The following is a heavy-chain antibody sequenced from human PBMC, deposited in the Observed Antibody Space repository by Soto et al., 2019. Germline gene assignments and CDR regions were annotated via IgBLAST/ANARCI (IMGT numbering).Heavy chain of an antibody. CDR2: IVVGSGNT. Sequence: SVKVSCKASGFTFTSSAVQWVRQARGQRLEWIGWIVVGSGNTNYAQKFQERVTITRDMSTSTAYMELSSLRSEDTAVYYCAADPVYYDILTGYYSYSYYYGMDVWGQGTTVTVSS. CDR3: AADPVYYDILTGYYSYSYYYGMDV. J-gene: IGHJ6*02. CDR1: GFTFTSSA. V-gene: IGHV1-58*01. D-gene: IGHD3-9*01.